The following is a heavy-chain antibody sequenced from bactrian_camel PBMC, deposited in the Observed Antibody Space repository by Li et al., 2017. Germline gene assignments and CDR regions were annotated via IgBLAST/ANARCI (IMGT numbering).Heavy chain of an antibody. J-gene: IGHJ4*01. Sequence: LRLSCAASGYTYSSYCMGWFRQAPGHERERVAILYTETGGTPSYADSVKGRFTISHDNAKNSVFLQMNNLTPEDTAMYLGSEGSPLNYKGAYCMDNHIHEDSRYWGQG. CDR3: SEGSPLNYKGAYCMDNHIHEDSRY. V-gene: IGHV3S25*01. D-gene: IGHD1*01. CDR2: LYTETGGTP. CDR1: GYTYSSYC.